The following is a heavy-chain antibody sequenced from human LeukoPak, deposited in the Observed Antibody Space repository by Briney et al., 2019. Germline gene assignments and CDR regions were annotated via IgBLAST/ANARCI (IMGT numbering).Heavy chain of an antibody. V-gene: IGHV1-3*01. D-gene: IGHD5-12*01. CDR2: INAGNGNT. Sequence: GASVKVSCKASGYTFTSYAMHWVRQAPGQRLEWMGWINAGNGNTKYSQKFQGRVTITRDTSASTAYMELSSLRSEDTAVYYCARGRVRIVATTLDYWGQGTLVTVSS. CDR1: GYTFTSYA. J-gene: IGHJ4*02. CDR3: ARGRVRIVATTLDY.